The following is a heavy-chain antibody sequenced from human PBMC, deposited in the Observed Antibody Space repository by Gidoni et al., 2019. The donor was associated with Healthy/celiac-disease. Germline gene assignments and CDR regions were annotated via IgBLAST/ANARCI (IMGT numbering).Heavy chain of an antibody. CDR2: PILGIA. J-gene: IGHJ4*02. Sequence: PILGIANYAQKFQGRVTITADKSTSTAYMELSSLRSEDTAVYYCARDLTMIVVALAYWGQGTLVTVSS. V-gene: IGHV1-69*04. D-gene: IGHD3-22*01. CDR3: ARDLTMIVVALAY.